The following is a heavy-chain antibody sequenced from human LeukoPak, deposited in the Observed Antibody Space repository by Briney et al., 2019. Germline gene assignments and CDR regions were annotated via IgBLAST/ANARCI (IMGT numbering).Heavy chain of an antibody. CDR2: IYHSGST. J-gene: IGHJ4*02. D-gene: IGHD3-10*01. CDR1: GGSVSSGSHY. Sequence: SQTLSLTCTVSGGSVSSGSHYWSWIRQHPGRGLEWTGYIYHSGSTFYNPSLKSRLTMSVDTSKNQFSMTLSSVTAADTALYYCARAGIYFGSGSYYYSFDSWGQGTLVTVSS. V-gene: IGHV4-31*03. CDR3: ARAGIYFGSGSYYYSFDS.